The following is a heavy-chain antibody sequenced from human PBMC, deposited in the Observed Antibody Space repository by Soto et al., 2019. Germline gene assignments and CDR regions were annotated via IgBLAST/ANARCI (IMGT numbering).Heavy chain of an antibody. CDR2: IYYSGGT. CDR3: AREPSI. V-gene: IGHV4-31*03. J-gene: IGHJ4*01. Sequence: QVQLQESGPGLVKPSRTLSLTCTVSGGSISSGGYFWNWIRQHPGKGLEWIGYIYYSGGTYYNPSLMSRVTKSVDPSKDEFSLKLSSVTAADTAVYYCAREPSIWRHRTLVTVSS. CDR1: GGSISSGGYF.